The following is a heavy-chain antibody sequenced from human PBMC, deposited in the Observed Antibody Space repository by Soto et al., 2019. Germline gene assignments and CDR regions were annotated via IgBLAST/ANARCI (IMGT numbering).Heavy chain of an antibody. CDR1: GFTFSSYD. J-gene: IGHJ6*02. CDR3: ARGYCSSTSCYTEFGYYYGMDV. CDR2: IGTAGDT. D-gene: IGHD2-2*02. V-gene: IGHV3-13*01. Sequence: GSLRLSCXASGFTFSSYDMHWVRQATGKGLEWVSAIGTAGDTYYPGSVKGRFTISRENAKNSLYLQMNSLRAGDTAVYYCARGYCSSTSCYTEFGYYYGMDVWGQGTTVTVSS.